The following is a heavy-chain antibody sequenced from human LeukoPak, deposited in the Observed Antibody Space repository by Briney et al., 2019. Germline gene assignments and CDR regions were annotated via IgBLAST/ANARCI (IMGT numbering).Heavy chain of an antibody. CDR1: GGSSSRHY. J-gene: IGHJ3*02. CDR2: IYYSGST. V-gene: IGHV4-59*11. D-gene: IGHD3-22*01. CDR3: ARGDYYDSSGYYRDAFDI. Sequence: SESLSLTCTVSGGSSSRHYWSWIRQHPGRGQEWIGYIYYSGSTNYNPSLKSRVTISVDTSKNQFSLKLSSVTAADTAVYYCARGDYYDSSGYYRDAFDIWGQGTMVTVSS.